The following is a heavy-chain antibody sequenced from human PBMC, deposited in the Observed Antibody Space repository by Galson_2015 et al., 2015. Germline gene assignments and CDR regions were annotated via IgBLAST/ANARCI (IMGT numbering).Heavy chain of an antibody. CDR1: GGTFSSYA. V-gene: IGHV1-69*13. CDR2: IIPIFGTA. CDR3: ALTGPGYCSGGSCYSSWFDP. J-gene: IGHJ5*02. Sequence: SVKVSCKASGGTFSSYAISWVRQAPGQGLEWMGGIIPIFGTANYAQKFQGRVTITADESTSTAYMELSSLRSEDTAVYYCALTGPGYCSGGSCYSSWFDPWGQGTLVTVSS. D-gene: IGHD2-15*01.